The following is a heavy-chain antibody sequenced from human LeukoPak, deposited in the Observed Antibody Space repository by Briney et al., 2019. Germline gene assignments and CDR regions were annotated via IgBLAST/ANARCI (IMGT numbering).Heavy chain of an antibody. J-gene: IGHJ6*02. CDR3: AREGPTDFSTYYGMDV. Sequence: PGGSLRLSCSVSGFTFSSYAMHWVRQAPGKGLEYVSAISSNGGSTYYADSVKGRFTISRDNSKNTLYLQMNSLRAEDTAVYYCAREGPTDFSTYYGMDVWGQGTTVTVSS. D-gene: IGHD2/OR15-2a*01. CDR1: GFTFSSYA. CDR2: ISSNGGST. V-gene: IGHV3-64*04.